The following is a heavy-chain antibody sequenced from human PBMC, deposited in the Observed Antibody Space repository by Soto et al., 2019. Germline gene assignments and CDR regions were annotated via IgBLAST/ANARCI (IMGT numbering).Heavy chain of an antibody. CDR1: GFTFSSYA. Sequence: GGSLRLSCAASGFTFSSYAMSWVRQAPGKGLEWVSAISGSGGSTYYADSVKGRFTISRDNSKNTLYLQMNSLRAEDTAVYYCARDRRGQQLGDYYYYGMDVWGQGTTVTVSS. CDR2: ISGSGGST. CDR3: ARDRRGQQLGDYYYYGMDV. D-gene: IGHD6-13*01. J-gene: IGHJ6*02. V-gene: IGHV3-23*01.